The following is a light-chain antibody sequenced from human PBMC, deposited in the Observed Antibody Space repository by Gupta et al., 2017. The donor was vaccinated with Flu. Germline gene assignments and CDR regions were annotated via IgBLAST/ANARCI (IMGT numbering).Light chain of an antibody. V-gene: IGKV3-11*01. CDR3: QHRGI. J-gene: IGKJ2*01. CDR1: QSVRNY. CDR2: DAS. Sequence: IVLTQTPATLSSSPGERATLSCRASQSVRNYLAWYQQRPGQAPRLLIHDASSRASGIPASFSGSGSGSDFTLTISSLEPEDFAVYYCQHRGIFGQGTKVEIK.